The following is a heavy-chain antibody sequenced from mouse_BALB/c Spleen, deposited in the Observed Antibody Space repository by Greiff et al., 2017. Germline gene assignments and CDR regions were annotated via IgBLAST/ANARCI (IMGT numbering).Heavy chain of an antibody. D-gene: IGHD1-2*01. Sequence: QVHVKQSGAELAKPGASVKMSCKASGYTFTSYWMHWVKQRPGQGLEWIGYINPSTGYTEYNQKFKDKATLTADKSSSTAYMQLSSLTSEDSAVYYCARFYGYSFDYWGQGTTLTVSS. CDR3: ARFYGYSFDY. CDR2: INPSTGYT. V-gene: IGHV1-7*01. CDR1: GYTFTSYW. J-gene: IGHJ2*01.